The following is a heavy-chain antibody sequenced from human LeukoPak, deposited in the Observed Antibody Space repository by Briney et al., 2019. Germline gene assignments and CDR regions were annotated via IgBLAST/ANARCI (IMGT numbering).Heavy chain of an antibody. CDR3: ASGDTGYCSGGSCRPGMDV. J-gene: IGHJ6*02. Sequence: GSVKVSCKASGYTFTGYYMHWVGQAPGQGLEWMGWINPNSGGTNYAQKFQGRVTMTRDTSISTAYMELSRLRSDDTAVYYCASGDTGYCSGGSCRPGMDVWGQGTTVTVSS. D-gene: IGHD2-15*01. CDR2: INPNSGGT. CDR1: GYTFTGYY. V-gene: IGHV1-2*02.